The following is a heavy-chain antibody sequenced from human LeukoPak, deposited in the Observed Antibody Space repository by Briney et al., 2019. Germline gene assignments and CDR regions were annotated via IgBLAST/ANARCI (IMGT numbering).Heavy chain of an antibody. J-gene: IGHJ3*02. Sequence: GGSLRLSCAASGFTVSTSSMNWVRQAPGEGLEWVSIIYSGGTTYYTDSVKGRFTISRDNSKNTLYLQMNSLRAEDTAVYYCARGLYIDPIWGQGTMVTVSS. CDR3: ARGLYIDPI. CDR2: IYSGGTT. CDR1: GFTVSTSS. V-gene: IGHV3-66*01.